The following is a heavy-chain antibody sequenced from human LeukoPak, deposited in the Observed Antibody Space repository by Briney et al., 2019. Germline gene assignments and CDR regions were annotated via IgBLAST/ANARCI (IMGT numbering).Heavy chain of an antibody. D-gene: IGHD6-13*01. CDR2: ISSSSSTI. Sequence: GGSLRLSCAASGFTFSSYSMNWVRQAPGKGLEWVSYISSSSSTIYYADSVKGRFTISRDNSKNTLYLQMNSLRAEDTAVYYCAKTRGSWYDLGDYWGQGTLVTVSS. CDR1: GFTFSSYS. V-gene: IGHV3-48*01. CDR3: AKTRGSWYDLGDY. J-gene: IGHJ4*02.